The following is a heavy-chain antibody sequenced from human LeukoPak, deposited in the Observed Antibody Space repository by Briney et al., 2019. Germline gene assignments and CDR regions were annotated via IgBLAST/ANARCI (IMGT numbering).Heavy chain of an antibody. Sequence: SETLSLTCTVSIGSISSTSYYWGWIRQPPAMGLEWDGSLYYSGSTYYNPSLKSRVTISVDTSKSQFSLKLSAVTAADTAVYYCAREMRSPRGGFDYWDQGTLVTVSS. V-gene: IGHV4-39*07. CDR2: LYYSGST. D-gene: IGHD3-10*01. J-gene: IGHJ4*02. CDR3: AREMRSPRGGFDY. CDR1: IGSISSTSYY.